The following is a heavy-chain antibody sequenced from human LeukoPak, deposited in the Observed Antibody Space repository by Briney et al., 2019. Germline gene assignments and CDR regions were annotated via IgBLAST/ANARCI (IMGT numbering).Heavy chain of an antibody. J-gene: IGHJ6*02. D-gene: IGHD2-2*01. V-gene: IGHV3-21*01. Sequence: GGSLRLSCAASGFTFSSYSMNWVRQAPGKGLEWVSSISSSSSYIYYAESVKGRFTISRDNAKNSLYLQMNSLRAEDTAVYYCARDSDQLLRYTSYYYGMDVWGQGTTVTVSS. CDR1: GFTFSSYS. CDR2: ISSSSSYI. CDR3: ARDSDQLLRYTSYYYGMDV.